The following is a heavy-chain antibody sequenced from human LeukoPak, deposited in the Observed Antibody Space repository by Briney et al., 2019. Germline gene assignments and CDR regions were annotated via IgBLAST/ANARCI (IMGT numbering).Heavy chain of an antibody. Sequence: QPGGSLRLSCAASGFTFSSYAMHWVRQAPGKGLEYVSAISSNGGSTYYANSVKGRFTISRDNSKNTLYLQMGSLRAEDMAVYYCARGVGNTGGFDPWGQGTLVTVSS. J-gene: IGHJ5*02. V-gene: IGHV3-64*01. CDR1: GFTFSSYA. D-gene: IGHD4-23*01. CDR2: ISSNGGST. CDR3: ARGVGNTGGFDP.